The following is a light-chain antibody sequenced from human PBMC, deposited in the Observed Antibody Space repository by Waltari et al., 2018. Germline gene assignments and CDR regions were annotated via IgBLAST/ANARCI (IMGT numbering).Light chain of an antibody. J-gene: IGKJ2*01. V-gene: IGKV1-16*01. Sequence: DIQLTQSPSSLSGSVGARVTITCRASQSISTYLAWFQQKPGKAPKSLIYAASRLQSEVPSRFSGSGSGTEFSLTLSSLQPEDFATYSCHHYDDYPYTFGQGTKLEIK. CDR2: AAS. CDR1: QSISTY. CDR3: HHYDDYPYT.